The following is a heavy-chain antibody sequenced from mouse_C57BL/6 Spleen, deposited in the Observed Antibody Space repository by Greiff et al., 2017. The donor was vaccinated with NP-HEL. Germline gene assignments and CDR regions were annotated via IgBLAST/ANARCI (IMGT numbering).Heavy chain of an antibody. Sequence: QVQLKQPGAELVKPGASVKLSCKASGYTFTSYWMHWVKQRPGQGLEWIGMIHPNSGSTNYNEKFKSKATLTVDKSSSTAYMQLSSLTSEDSAVYYCARQGFITTVVATGDYAMDYWGQGTSVTVSS. J-gene: IGHJ4*01. CDR1: GYTFTSYW. CDR2: IHPNSGST. D-gene: IGHD1-1*01. V-gene: IGHV1-64*01. CDR3: ARQGFITTVVATGDYAMDY.